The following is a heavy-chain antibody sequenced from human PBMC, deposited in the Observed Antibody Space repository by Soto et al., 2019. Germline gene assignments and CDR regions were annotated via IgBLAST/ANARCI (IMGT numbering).Heavy chain of an antibody. V-gene: IGHV3-23*01. J-gene: IGHJ4*02. D-gene: IGHD5-12*01. CDR1: GFTFSSYA. Sequence: EVQLLESGGGLVQPGGYLRLSCEVSGFTFSSYAMNWVRQAPGKGLEWVSGISGTGGDTHYADSVKGRLTISRDNSNNTLYLHINSLRAEDTAVYYCSKLVDVVDYDDWGQGTLVTVSS. CDR3: SKLVDVVDYDD. CDR2: ISGTGGDT.